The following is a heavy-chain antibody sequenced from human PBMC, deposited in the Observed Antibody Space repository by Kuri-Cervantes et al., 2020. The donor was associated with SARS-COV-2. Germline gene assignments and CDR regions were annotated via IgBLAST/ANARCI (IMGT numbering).Heavy chain of an antibody. CDR2: INYSGTT. Sequence: SETLSLTCGVDGGSFSNFHWNWVRQPPGKGLEWIGEINYSGTTNYNPSLKSRVTISVDTSKNQFSLKLSSVTAADTAVYYCARWDSYYDILTGYYPTGYFDLWGRGTLVTVSS. CDR3: ARWDSYYDILTGYYPTGYFDL. D-gene: IGHD3-9*01. CDR1: GGSFSNFH. V-gene: IGHV4-34*01. J-gene: IGHJ2*01.